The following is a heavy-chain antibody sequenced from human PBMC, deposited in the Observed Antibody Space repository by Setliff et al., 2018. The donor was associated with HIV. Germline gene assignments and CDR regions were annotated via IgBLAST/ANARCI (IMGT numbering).Heavy chain of an antibody. Sequence: ASVKVSCKASGYTFTNYGISWVRQAPGQGLEWMGWISAYNGNTNYAQKLQDRVTMTTDTSTSTAYMELRSLRSDDTAVYYCARDFLILPVGYDPWGQGTLVTVSS. J-gene: IGHJ5*02. CDR2: ISAYNGNT. D-gene: IGHD3-16*01. V-gene: IGHV1-18*01. CDR3: ARDFLILPVGYDP. CDR1: GYTFTNYG.